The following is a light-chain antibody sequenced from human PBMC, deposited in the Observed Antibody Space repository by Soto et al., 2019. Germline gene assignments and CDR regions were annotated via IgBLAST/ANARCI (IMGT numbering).Light chain of an antibody. J-gene: IGKJ1*01. V-gene: IGKV3-15*01. CDR3: QQYEAVVT. CDR2: GAT. Sequence: EREVRRSRANLSVSTGERAPLYSRASQSVSILLAWYQQKPGQAPRLLIHGATTRATGIPARFSGSGSGTEFTLTISRLEPEDVAVYYCQQYEAVVTFGQGTKVDIK. CDR1: QSVSIL.